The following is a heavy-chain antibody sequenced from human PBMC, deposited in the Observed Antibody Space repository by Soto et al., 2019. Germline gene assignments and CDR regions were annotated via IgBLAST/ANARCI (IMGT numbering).Heavy chain of an antibody. CDR3: ATAYIISQNYFDS. CDR2: ISYDGSNK. V-gene: IGHV3-30-3*01. D-gene: IGHD6-13*01. CDR1: GFTFRSYT. Sequence: PGGSLRLSCAASGFTFRSYTMQWVRQAPGKGLEWVAVISYDGSNKKYADSVKGRFTISRDNSKNTLYLQMSSLRVEDTAVYYCATAYIISQNYFDSWGQGTLVTVSS. J-gene: IGHJ4*02.